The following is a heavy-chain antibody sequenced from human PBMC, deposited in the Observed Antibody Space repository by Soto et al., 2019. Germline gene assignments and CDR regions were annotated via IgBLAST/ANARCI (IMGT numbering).Heavy chain of an antibody. CDR2: ISGSGGST. D-gene: IGHD6-19*01. V-gene: IGHV3-23*01. Sequence: EVQLLESGGGLVQPGGSLRLSCAASGFTFSSYAMSWVRQAPGKGLEWVSAISGSGGSTYYADSVKGRFTISRDNSKNSLDLQMNSLRAEDTAVYYCAKERESSGWYSQGWFDPWGQGTLVTVSS. J-gene: IGHJ5*02. CDR1: GFTFSSYA. CDR3: AKERESSGWYSQGWFDP.